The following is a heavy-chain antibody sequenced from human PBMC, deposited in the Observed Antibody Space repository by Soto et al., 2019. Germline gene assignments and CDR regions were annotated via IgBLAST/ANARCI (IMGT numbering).Heavy chain of an antibody. J-gene: IGHJ4*02. V-gene: IGHV1-69*04. D-gene: IGHD2-15*01. CDR3: ARDKGYCSDTRCPDFDY. CDR1: GGTLSSYT. Sequence: SVKVSCKASGGTLSSYTFSWVRQAPGQGLEWMGRVIPNLGVTNYAKKFQGRFTIVVDTSTSTAYMELNSLRYEDTAVYYCARDKGYCSDTRCPDFDYWGQGTLVTVSS. CDR2: VIPNLGVT.